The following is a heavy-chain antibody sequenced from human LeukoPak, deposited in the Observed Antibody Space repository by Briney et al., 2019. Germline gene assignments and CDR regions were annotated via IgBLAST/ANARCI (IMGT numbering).Heavy chain of an antibody. CDR1: GGSISSSSYY. CDR3: ARVGSGVPAASYFDY. J-gene: IGHJ4*02. CDR2: IYYSGST. V-gene: IGHV4-30-4*08. Sequence: PSETLSLTCTVSGGSISSSSYYWGWIRQPPGKGLEWIGYIYYSGSTYYNPSLKSRVTISVDTSKNQFSLKLSSVTAADTAVYYCARVGSGVPAASYFDYWGQGTLVTVSS. D-gene: IGHD2-2*01.